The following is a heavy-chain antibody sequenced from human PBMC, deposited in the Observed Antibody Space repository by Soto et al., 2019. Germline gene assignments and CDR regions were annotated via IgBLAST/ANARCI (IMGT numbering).Heavy chain of an antibody. V-gene: IGHV1-58*01. Sequence: ASVKVSCKASGFTFADSAVQWVRQARGQSLEWIGRVIVDSGNTKSAEKFTERVSMSWDMSTSTAFMELRSLSSDDTAVYYCATANNTSPFDYWGLGTLVTVSS. CDR2: VIVDSGNT. D-gene: IGHD1-26*01. CDR3: ATANNTSPFDY. J-gene: IGHJ4*02. CDR1: GFTFADSA.